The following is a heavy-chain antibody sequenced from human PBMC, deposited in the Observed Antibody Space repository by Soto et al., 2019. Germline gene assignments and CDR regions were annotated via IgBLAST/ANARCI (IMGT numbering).Heavy chain of an antibody. D-gene: IGHD6-19*01. Sequence: PGGSLRLSCAASGFAFSNTWVNGVRQAPGKGLEWVGRIKSNTEGGTAEYAAPVKGRFAISRDDSKNTLYLQMNSLQTEDTGVYYCAKEIAVAGRYFDYWGQGTLVTVSS. V-gene: IGHV3-15*07. CDR1: GFAFSNTW. CDR2: IKSNTEGGTA. CDR3: AKEIAVAGRYFDY. J-gene: IGHJ4*02.